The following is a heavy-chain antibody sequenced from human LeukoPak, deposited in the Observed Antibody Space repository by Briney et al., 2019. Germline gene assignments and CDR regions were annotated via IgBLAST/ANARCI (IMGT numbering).Heavy chain of an antibody. CDR2: IKHDGSEK. J-gene: IGHJ4*02. V-gene: IGHV3-7*04. CDR1: GFTFSSYW. D-gene: IGHD6-13*01. Sequence: PGGPLRLSCAASGFTFSSYWMSWVRQAPGKGLERVANIKHDGSEKYYVDSVKGRFTISRDNAKNSLYLQMNSLRAEDTAVYYCARIGWYSSSWYFDYWGQGILVTVSS. CDR3: ARIGWYSSSWYFDY.